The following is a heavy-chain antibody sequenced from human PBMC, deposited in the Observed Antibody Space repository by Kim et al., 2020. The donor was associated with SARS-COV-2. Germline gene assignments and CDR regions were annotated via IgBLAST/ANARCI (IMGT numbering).Heavy chain of an antibody. CDR1: GDSISGDF. V-gene: IGHV4-34*04. D-gene: IGHD3-10*01. CDR2: INACGST. J-gene: IGHJ4*02. Sequence: SETLSLTCAVNGDSISGDFWCWIRKPPTLGLQWIGEINACGSTTINPYLASRGPMSVARLTTQFPLTLSFVTATDPAVSYCARVHDHYGWGSSAYWARG. CDR3: ARVHDHYGWGSSAY.